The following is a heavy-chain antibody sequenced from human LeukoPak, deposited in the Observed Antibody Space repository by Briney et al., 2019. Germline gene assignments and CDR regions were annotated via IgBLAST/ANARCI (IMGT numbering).Heavy chain of an antibody. CDR2: IYYSGST. CDR1: GYSISSGYY. V-gene: IGHV4-38-2*02. CDR3: ARHGGYSYGNLDY. J-gene: IGHJ4*02. D-gene: IGHD5-18*01. Sequence: SETLSLTCTVSGYSISSGYYWGWIRQPPGQGLEWIGSIYYSGSTYYNPSLKSRVTISVDTSKNQFSLKLSSVTAADTAVYYCARHGGYSYGNLDYWGQGTLVTVSS.